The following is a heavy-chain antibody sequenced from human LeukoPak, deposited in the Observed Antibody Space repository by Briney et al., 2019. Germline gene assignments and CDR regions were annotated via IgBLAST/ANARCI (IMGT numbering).Heavy chain of an antibody. V-gene: IGHV3-66*01. Sequence: GGSLRLSCAASGFTVSSNYMSWVRQAPGKGLEWVSVVYSGGSTHYADSVKGRFTISRDNSKNTLYLHMNSLRAENTAVYYCATADSGSYYSGFDYWGQGTLVTVSS. CDR3: ATADSGSYYSGFDY. CDR1: GFTVSSNY. CDR2: VYSGGST. J-gene: IGHJ4*02. D-gene: IGHD1-26*01.